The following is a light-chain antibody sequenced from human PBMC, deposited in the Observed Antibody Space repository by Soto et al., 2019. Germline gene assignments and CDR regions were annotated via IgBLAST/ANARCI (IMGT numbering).Light chain of an antibody. CDR3: QQYGSSPWT. CDR2: GAS. V-gene: IGKV3-15*01. J-gene: IGKJ1*01. Sequence: EIVMTQSPATLSVSPGERATLSCRASQSVSNKLAWYQQKPGQAPRLLIYGASTRATGIPARFSGSGSGTDFTLTISRLEPEDFAVYYCQQYGSSPWTFGQGTKVDI. CDR1: QSVSNK.